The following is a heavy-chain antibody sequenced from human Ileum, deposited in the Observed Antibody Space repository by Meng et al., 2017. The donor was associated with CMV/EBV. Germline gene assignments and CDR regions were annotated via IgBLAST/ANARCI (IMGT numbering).Heavy chain of an antibody. CDR1: GFVSNAHS. V-gene: IGHV3-30*02. CDR3: ATDRAQSGGYYFDF. J-gene: IGHJ4*02. Sequence: GESLKISCAASGFVSNAHSVHWVRQLPGQGLEWVAFIRFDGSNENYADSVRGRFIISRDNSTNTLSLHMNILRPEDTAVYFCATDRAQSGGYYFDFWGQGTLVTVSS. D-gene: IGHD3-16*01. CDR2: IRFDGSNE.